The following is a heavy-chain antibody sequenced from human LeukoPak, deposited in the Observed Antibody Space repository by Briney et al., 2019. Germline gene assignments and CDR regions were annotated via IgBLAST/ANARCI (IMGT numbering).Heavy chain of an antibody. CDR3: ARDPSTVVTFPYYFDF. CDR2: INHSGRT. V-gene: IGHV4-34*01. CDR1: GGSFFGSH. D-gene: IGHD4-23*01. Sequence: PSETLSLTCAVSGGSFFGSHWNWIRQSPEKGLEWIGEINHSGRTNYNPSLKSRVTISVDTSKSQFFLKLTSVTAADTAVYYCARDPSTVVTFPYYFDFWGQGTLVTVSA. J-gene: IGHJ4*02.